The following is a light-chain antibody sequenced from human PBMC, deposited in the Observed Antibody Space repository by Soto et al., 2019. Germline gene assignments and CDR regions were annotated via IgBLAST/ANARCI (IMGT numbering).Light chain of an antibody. Sequence: DILLTQSASTLSSSVGDRVTITCRSSQSITNWLAWYQQKPGKAPKVLIHMASSLKSGVPSRFSGSGSGTVFTLTITSLHPADAAIYDCRPYNSLSLVTFAGGTKVDSK. CDR3: RPYNSLSLVT. CDR1: QSITNW. V-gene: IGKV1-5*03. CDR2: MAS. J-gene: IGKJ4*01.